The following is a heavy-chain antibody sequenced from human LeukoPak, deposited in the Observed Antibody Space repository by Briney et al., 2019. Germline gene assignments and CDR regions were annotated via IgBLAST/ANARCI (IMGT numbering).Heavy chain of an antibody. V-gene: IGHV1-2*06. D-gene: IGHD1-26*01. Sequence: ASVKVSCKTSGYTFADYFIHWVRQAPGQGLEWMGRINAKSGGTEYEQKFQGRVTMTRDTSISTAYVEVNWLISDDTAIYYCARDVSSTSTWEFDYWGQGTLVTVSS. CDR3: ARDVSSTSTWEFDY. J-gene: IGHJ4*02. CDR1: GYTFADYF. CDR2: INAKSGGT.